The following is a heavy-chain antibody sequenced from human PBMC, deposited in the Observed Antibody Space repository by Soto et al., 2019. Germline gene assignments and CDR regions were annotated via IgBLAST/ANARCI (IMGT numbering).Heavy chain of an antibody. D-gene: IGHD2-21*02. Sequence: PGESLKISCKGSGYSFTSYCVAWVRQLPGKGLEWMGIICPGDSDTRYSPSFQGQITMSADKSLTTAYLQWGSLKASANAMYYCGRCQLCGDCLRNCGRGPRVTVCS. CDR3: GRCQLCGDCLRN. CDR2: ICPGDSDT. J-gene: IGHJ1*01. V-gene: IGHV5-51*01. CDR1: GYSFTSYC.